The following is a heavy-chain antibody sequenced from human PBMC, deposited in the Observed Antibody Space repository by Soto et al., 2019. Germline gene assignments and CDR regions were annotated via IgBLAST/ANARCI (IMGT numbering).Heavy chain of an antibody. D-gene: IGHD3-22*01. J-gene: IGHJ3*02. Sequence: VQLLESGGGLVQPGGSLRLSCAASGFTFSDYYMSWIRQAPGKGLEWVSYISSSGSTIYYADSVKGRFTISRDNAKNSLYLQMNSLRAEDTAVYYCARGGGYDSSGYYYGDDAFDIWGQGTMVTVSS. V-gene: IGHV3-11*01. CDR3: ARGGGYDSSGYYYGDDAFDI. CDR2: ISSSGSTI. CDR1: GFTFSDYY.